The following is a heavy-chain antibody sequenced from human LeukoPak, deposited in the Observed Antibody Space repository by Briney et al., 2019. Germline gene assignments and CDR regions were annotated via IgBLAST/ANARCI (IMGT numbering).Heavy chain of an antibody. Sequence: SVKVSCKASGGTFSSYAISWVRQAPGQGLEWMGRIIPILGIANYAQKFQGGVTITADKSTSTAYMELSSVRSEDTAVYYCARGTHGDYARGAFDIWGQGTMVTVSS. CDR3: ARGTHGDYARGAFDI. D-gene: IGHD4-17*01. V-gene: IGHV1-69*04. CDR2: IIPILGIA. J-gene: IGHJ3*02. CDR1: GGTFSSYA.